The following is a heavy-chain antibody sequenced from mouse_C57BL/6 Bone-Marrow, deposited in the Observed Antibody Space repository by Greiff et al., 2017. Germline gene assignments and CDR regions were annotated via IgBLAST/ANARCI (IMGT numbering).Heavy chain of an antibody. CDR2: ISLKSDNYAT. D-gene: IGHD3-3*01. CDR1: GFTFSNYW. Sequence: EVLLVESGGGLVQPGGSMKLSCVASGFTFSNYWMNWVRQSPEKGLEWVAQISLKSDNYATHYAESVKGRFTISRDDSKSSVYLQMNNLRAEDTGIYYCTGVFPGTGNYFDYWGQGTTLTVSS. J-gene: IGHJ2*01. V-gene: IGHV6-3*01. CDR3: TGVFPGTGNYFDY.